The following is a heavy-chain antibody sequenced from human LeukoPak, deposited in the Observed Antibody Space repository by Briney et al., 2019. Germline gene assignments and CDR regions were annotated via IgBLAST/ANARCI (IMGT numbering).Heavy chain of an antibody. CDR1: GFTVSSNY. CDR3: ARDYYYGSGSSGK. J-gene: IGHJ4*02. D-gene: IGHD3-10*01. V-gene: IGHV3-53*05. Sequence: HPGGSLRLSCAASGFTVSSNYISWVRQAPGKGLEWVSVIYSGGDTYYADSVMGRFTISRDSSKNTLNLQMNSLRAEDTAVYYCARDYYYGSGSSGKWGQGTLVTVSS. CDR2: IYSGGDT.